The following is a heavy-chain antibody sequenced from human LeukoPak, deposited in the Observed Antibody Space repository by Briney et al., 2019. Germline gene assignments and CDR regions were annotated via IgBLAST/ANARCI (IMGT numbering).Heavy chain of an antibody. J-gene: IGHJ4*02. Sequence: GGSLRLSCAASGFTFSSFAMMWVRQAPGKGLEWVSGISGSGGSTYYADPVKGRFTIYRDNSKNTLYLQMNSLRAEDTAVYYCAKPRDYYGPFAYWGQGTLVTVSS. CDR2: ISGSGGST. D-gene: IGHD3-10*01. CDR1: GFTFSSFA. CDR3: AKPRDYYGPFAY. V-gene: IGHV3-23*01.